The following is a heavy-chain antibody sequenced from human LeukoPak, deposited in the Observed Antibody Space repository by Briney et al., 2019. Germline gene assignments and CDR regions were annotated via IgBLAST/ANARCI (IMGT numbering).Heavy chain of an antibody. V-gene: IGHV1-2*02. CDR3: ARLYYGSGSSRAFDI. Sequence: ASVKVSCKASAYTFTGYYMHWVRQAPGQGLEWMGWINPNSGGTNYAQKFQGRVTMTRATSISTAYLELSRMRSDDTAVYYCARLYYGSGSSRAFDIWGQGTMVTVSS. CDR2: INPNSGGT. J-gene: IGHJ3*02. D-gene: IGHD3-10*01. CDR1: AYTFTGYY.